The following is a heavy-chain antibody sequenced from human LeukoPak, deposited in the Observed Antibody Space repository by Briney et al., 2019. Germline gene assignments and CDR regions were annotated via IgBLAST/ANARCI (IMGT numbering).Heavy chain of an antibody. J-gene: IGHJ1*01. CDR2: IIPIFGTA. CDR3: ATAQWELPHEAEYFQH. V-gene: IGHV1-69*13. Sequence: GASVKVSCKASGYTFTSYDINWVRQAPGQGLEWMGGIIPIFGTANYAQKFQGRVTITADESTSTAYMELSSLRSEDTAVYYCATAQWELPHEAEYFQHWGQGTLVTVSS. CDR1: GYTFTSYD. D-gene: IGHD1-26*01.